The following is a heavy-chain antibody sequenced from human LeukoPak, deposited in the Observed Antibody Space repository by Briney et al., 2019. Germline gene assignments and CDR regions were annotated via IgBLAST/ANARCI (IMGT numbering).Heavy chain of an antibody. V-gene: IGHV3-49*03. D-gene: IGHD5-18*01. CDR3: TRVGYSYGYFTKLTPYFDY. Sequence: PGGSLRLSCVVSGFTFSNAWMSWIRQAPGKGLEWVGFIRSKAYGGTTEYAASVKGRFTISRDDSKSIAYLQMNSLKTEDTAVYYCTRVGYSYGYFTKLTPYFDYWGQGTLVTVSS. CDR2: IRSKAYGGTT. CDR1: GFTFSNAW. J-gene: IGHJ4*02.